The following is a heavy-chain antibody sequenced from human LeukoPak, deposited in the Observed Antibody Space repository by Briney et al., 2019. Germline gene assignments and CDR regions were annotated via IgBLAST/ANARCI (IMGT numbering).Heavy chain of an antibody. D-gene: IGHD3-22*01. CDR3: AREYNDYYDSSGYYRQGAAFDI. CDR1: GGSISNYY. V-gene: IGHV4-59*01. J-gene: IGHJ3*02. Sequence: SSETLSLTCAVSGGSISNYYRSWIRQPPGKGLEWIGYIYYSGSTNYNPSLKSRVTISVDTSKNQFSLKLSSVTAADTAVYYCAREYNDYYDSSGYYRQGAAFDIWGQGTMVTVSS. CDR2: IYYSGST.